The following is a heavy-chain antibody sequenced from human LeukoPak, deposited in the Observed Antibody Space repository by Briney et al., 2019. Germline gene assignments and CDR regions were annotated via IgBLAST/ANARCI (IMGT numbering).Heavy chain of an antibody. V-gene: IGHV3-74*01. D-gene: IGHD5-18*01. CDR1: GFTFSSYW. CDR3: ARGWDGFSYGI. CDR2: VNTDGSTT. Sequence: GRSLRLSCAASGFTFSSYWIHWVRQAPGKGLVWISRVNTDGSTTSNADSVKGRFTISRDNAKNTVYLQMNSLRAEDTAVYYCARGWDGFSYGIWGQGTLVTVSS. J-gene: IGHJ4*02.